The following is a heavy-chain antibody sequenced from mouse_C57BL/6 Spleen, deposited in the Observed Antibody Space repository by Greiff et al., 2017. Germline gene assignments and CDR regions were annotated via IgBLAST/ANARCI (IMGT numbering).Heavy chain of an antibody. CDR2: ISSGGSYT. V-gene: IGHV5-6*01. CDR1: GFTFSSYG. Sequence: EVQGVESGGDLVKPGGSLKLSCAASGFTFSSYGMSWVRQTPDKRLEWVATISSGGSYTDYPDSVKGRFTISRENAKNTLYLQMSSLKSEDTAMYYCAGWEAQASYYYAMDDWGQGTSVTVSS. J-gene: IGHJ4*01. D-gene: IGHD3-2*02. CDR3: AGWEAQASYYYAMDD.